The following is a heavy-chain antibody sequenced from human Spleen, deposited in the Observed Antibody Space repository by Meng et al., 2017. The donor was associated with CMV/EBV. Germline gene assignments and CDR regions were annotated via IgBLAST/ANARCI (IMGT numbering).Heavy chain of an antibody. CDR2: ISGSGGST. Sequence: GESLKISCEASGFTFSRYDMHWVRQAPGKGLEWVSGISGSGGSTYYADSVKGRFTISRDNSKNTLYLQMNSLRAEDTAVYYCAKNGGWEGYIDYWGQGTLVTVSS. CDR3: AKNGGWEGYIDY. J-gene: IGHJ4*02. V-gene: IGHV3-23*01. D-gene: IGHD6-19*01. CDR1: GFTFSRYD.